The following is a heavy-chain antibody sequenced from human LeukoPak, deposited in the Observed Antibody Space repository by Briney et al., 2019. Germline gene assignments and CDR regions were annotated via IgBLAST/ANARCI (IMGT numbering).Heavy chain of an antibody. J-gene: IGHJ4*02. CDR1: GFTFSSYS. Sequence: GGSLRLSCAASGFTFSSYSMNWVRQAPGKGPEWVSSISSSSSYIYYADSVKGRFTISRDNAKNSLYLQMNSLRAEDTAVYYCARDLEAVAGRKYYFDYWGQGTLVTVSS. CDR3: ARDLEAVAGRKYYFDY. D-gene: IGHD6-19*01. V-gene: IGHV3-21*01. CDR2: ISSSSSYI.